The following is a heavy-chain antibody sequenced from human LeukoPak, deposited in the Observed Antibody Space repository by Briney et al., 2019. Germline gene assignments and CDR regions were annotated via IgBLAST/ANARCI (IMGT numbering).Heavy chain of an antibody. CDR1: GGSSSNFH. Sequence: SETLSLTCTVSGGSSSNFHWSWIRQPPGKGLEWIGYISYSGSTNYSPTLKSRVTISVHTSKNQFSLKLSSVTAADTAVYYCAKDVTGTNYWGQGTLVTVSS. CDR2: ISYSGST. J-gene: IGHJ4*02. CDR3: AKDVTGTNY. D-gene: IGHD1-14*01. V-gene: IGHV4-59*01.